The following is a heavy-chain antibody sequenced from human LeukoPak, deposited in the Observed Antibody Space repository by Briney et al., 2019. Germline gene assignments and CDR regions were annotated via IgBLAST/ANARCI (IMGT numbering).Heavy chain of an antibody. CDR1: GFTFSSYA. CDR3: AKSRDLRIVVGPLDY. CDR2: ISGSGGFT. Sequence: GGSLRLSCAASGFTFSSYAMSWVRQAPEKGLEWVSAISGSGGFTYYADSVKGRFTFSRDNSKNTVYLQMNSLRAEDTAIYYWAKSRDLRIVVGPLDYWGQGTLVTVSS. D-gene: IGHD3-22*01. J-gene: IGHJ4*02. V-gene: IGHV3-23*01.